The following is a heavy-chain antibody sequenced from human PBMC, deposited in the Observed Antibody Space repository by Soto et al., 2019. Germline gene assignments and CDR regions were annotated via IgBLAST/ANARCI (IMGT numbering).Heavy chain of an antibody. Sequence: QVQLVQSGAEVKKPGSSVKVSCKASGGTFSSYAISWVRQAPGQGLEWMGGIISIFGTANYAQKFQSRVTITPDESTSTAYKELSSLRSEDTAVYYCASGVDSSSGYYYGMDVWGQGTTVTVPS. V-gene: IGHV1-69*01. CDR3: ASGVDSSSGYYYGMDV. CDR2: IISIFGTA. CDR1: GGTFSSYA. J-gene: IGHJ6*02. D-gene: IGHD6-6*01.